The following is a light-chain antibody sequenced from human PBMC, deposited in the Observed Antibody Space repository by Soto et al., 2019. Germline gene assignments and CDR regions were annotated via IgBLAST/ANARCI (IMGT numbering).Light chain of an antibody. CDR1: QSVSSD. J-gene: IGKJ1*01. Sequence: EIVMTQSPATLSVSPGERATLSCRASQSVSSDLAWYHQKPGQAPRLLIYGASTRATGIPARFSGSGSGTEFTLPITGLQSEGFAVYYCQQYNTWPRTFGQGTKVEIK. CDR3: QQYNTWPRT. V-gene: IGKV3-15*01. CDR2: GAS.